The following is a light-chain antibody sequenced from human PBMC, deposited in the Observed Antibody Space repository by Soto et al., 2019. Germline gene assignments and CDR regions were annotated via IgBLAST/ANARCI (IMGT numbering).Light chain of an antibody. CDR1: QSLSKNY. J-gene: IGKJ1*01. Sequence: EIVLTQFPGTLSLSPGERATLSCRSSQSLSKNYLAWYQHKPGQAPRLLIHDASNRATGIPDRFSVSGSGTDFTLTISSLGPEDSAVYYCQQGVTAPLTFGPGTKVEI. V-gene: IGKV3-20*01. CDR3: QQGVTAPLT. CDR2: DAS.